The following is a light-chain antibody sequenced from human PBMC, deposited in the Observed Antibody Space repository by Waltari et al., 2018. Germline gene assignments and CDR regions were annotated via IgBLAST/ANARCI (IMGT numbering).Light chain of an antibody. V-gene: IGKV3-20*01. CDR3: QHYVSLPVT. CDR2: GAS. Sequence: EIVFTQSPGTLSLSPWESATLPCRARQSVSRALAWYQQNPGQAPRLLIYGASNRATGIPDRFSGSGSGTDFSLIISRLEPEDFAVYYCQHYVSLPVTFGQGTKVEIK. CDR1: QSVSRA. J-gene: IGKJ1*01.